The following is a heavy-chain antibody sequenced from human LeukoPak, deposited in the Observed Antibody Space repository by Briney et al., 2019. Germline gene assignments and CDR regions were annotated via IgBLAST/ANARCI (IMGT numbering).Heavy chain of an antibody. Sequence: PGGSLRLSCAASGFTVSSNYMSWVRQAPGKGLEWVSVIYSGGSTYYADSVKGRFTISRDNSKNTLYLQMNSLRAEDTAVYYCARGAIVAGTGAFDYWGQGTLVTVPS. D-gene: IGHD6-19*01. CDR3: ARGAIVAGTGAFDY. V-gene: IGHV3-53*01. CDR1: GFTVSSNY. J-gene: IGHJ4*02. CDR2: IYSGGST.